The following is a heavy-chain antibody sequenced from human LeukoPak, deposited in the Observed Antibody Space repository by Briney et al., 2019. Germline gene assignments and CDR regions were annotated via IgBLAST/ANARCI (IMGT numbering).Heavy chain of an antibody. Sequence: PGGSLRLSYATSGFAFRSYSMNWVRQAPGKGLEWVSSISSRSSYIYYADSVKGRFTISRDSSKNSLYLQMNSLRAEDTAVYYCTRDRDDDSSGSIDDAFDIWGQGTMVTVSS. CDR1: GFAFRSYS. D-gene: IGHD3-22*01. CDR3: TRDRDDDSSGSIDDAFDI. V-gene: IGHV3-21*01. J-gene: IGHJ3*02. CDR2: ISSRSSYI.